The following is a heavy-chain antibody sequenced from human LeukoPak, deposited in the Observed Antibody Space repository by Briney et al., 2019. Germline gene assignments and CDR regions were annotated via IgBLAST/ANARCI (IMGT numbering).Heavy chain of an antibody. J-gene: IGHJ5*02. Sequence: PGGSLRLSWAASGFXFSGSAMHWVRQSYGKGLEWVGQIDKKDKGYATATAYAASVKGRFTLSRDDSINTAYLQMKSLKTEDTALYYCTSDSGTYNWFDPWGQGTLVTVSS. V-gene: IGHV3-73*01. CDR2: IDKKDKGYATAT. CDR3: TSDSGTYNWFDP. D-gene: IGHD1-26*01. CDR1: GFXFSGSA.